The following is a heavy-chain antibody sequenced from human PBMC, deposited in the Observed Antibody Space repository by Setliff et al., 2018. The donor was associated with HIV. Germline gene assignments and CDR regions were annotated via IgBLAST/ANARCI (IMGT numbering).Heavy chain of an antibody. Sequence: ASVKVSCKSSGYIFIDYGITWVRQAPGQGLEWMGWISTYNGNSNNAQNLQGRVTMTTDTSTTTAYMELRSLRSDDTGVYYCARDKGGSWGGLDYWGQGTLVTSPQ. CDR3: ARDKGGSWGGLDY. CDR2: ISTYNGNS. D-gene: IGHD1-26*01. CDR1: GYIFIDYG. J-gene: IGHJ4*02. V-gene: IGHV1-18*01.